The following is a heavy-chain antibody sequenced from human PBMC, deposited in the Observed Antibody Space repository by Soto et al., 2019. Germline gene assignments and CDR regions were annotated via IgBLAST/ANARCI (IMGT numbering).Heavy chain of an antibody. Sequence: AGGSLRLSCAASGFTFSSYGMHWVRQAPGKGLEWVAVIWYDGSNKYYADSVKGRFTISRDNSKNTLYLQMNSLRAEDTAVYYCARIGLPAAILGYYGMDVWGQGTTVTVSS. V-gene: IGHV3-33*01. CDR3: ARIGLPAAILGYYGMDV. D-gene: IGHD2-2*02. CDR1: GFTFSSYG. J-gene: IGHJ6*02. CDR2: IWYDGSNK.